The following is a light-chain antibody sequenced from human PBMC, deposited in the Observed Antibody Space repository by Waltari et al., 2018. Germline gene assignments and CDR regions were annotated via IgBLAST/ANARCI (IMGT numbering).Light chain of an antibody. CDR2: EVS. CDR1: SSDVGASNY. Sequence: QSALTQPASVSGSPGQSITIPCTGTSSDVGASNYASWYQQHPGKAPKLMIYEVSNRPSGVSNRFSGSKSGNTASLTISGLQAEDEADYYCSSYTSSSTLVVFGGGTKLTVL. V-gene: IGLV2-14*01. J-gene: IGLJ2*01. CDR3: SSYTSSSTLVV.